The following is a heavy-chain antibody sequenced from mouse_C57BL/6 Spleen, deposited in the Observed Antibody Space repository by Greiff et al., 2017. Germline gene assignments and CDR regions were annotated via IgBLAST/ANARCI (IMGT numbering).Heavy chain of an antibody. CDR3: ARDREDYYGSSYFDY. Sequence: EVMLVESGGGLVKPGGSLKLSCAASGFTFSSYAMSWVRQTPEKRLEWVATISDGGSYTYYPDNVKGRFTIYRDNTKNNLYLQMSHLKSEDTAMYYCARDREDYYGSSYFDYWGQGTTLTVSS. D-gene: IGHD1-1*01. CDR2: ISDGGSYT. J-gene: IGHJ2*01. V-gene: IGHV5-4*01. CDR1: GFTFSSYA.